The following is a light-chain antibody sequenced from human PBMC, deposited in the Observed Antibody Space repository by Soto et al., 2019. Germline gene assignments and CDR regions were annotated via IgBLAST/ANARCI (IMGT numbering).Light chain of an antibody. CDR1: QSISTY. V-gene: IGKV1-39*01. J-gene: IGKJ5*01. CDR3: QQSYSTLPIT. CDR2: AAS. Sequence: DIPMTQSPSSLSASVGDRVTIACRASQSISTYVNWYQHKSGNAPKLLIFAASLLQSGVPSRFSGSGSGTLFPLTISSLQPEDFATYYCQQSYSTLPITFGQGTRLDIK.